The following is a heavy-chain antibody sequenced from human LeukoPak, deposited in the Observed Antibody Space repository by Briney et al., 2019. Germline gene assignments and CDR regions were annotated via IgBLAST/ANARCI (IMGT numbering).Heavy chain of an antibody. CDR2: ISSSGSTI. D-gene: IGHD2-2*01. CDR1: GFTFSDYY. CDR3: ARVVPAGQFDP. J-gene: IGHJ5*02. V-gene: IGHV3-11*04. Sequence: VGSLRPSCAASGFTFSDYYMSWIRQAPGKGLEWVSYISSSGSTIYYADSVKGRFTISRDNAKNSLYLQMNSLRAEDTAVYYCARVVPAGQFDPWGQGTLVTVSS.